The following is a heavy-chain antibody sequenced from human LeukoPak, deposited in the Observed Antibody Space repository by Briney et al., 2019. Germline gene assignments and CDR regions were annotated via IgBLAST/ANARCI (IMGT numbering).Heavy chain of an antibody. CDR2: IRDKAHSYTT. CDR1: GFTFSDYY. D-gene: IGHD3-10*01. J-gene: IGHJ4*02. V-gene: IGHV3-72*01. Sequence: GGSLRLSCAASGFTFSDYYMDWVRQAPGKGLEWVGRIRDKAHSYTTEYAASEQGRFTVSRDDSKNSLYLQMNSLTSEDPAVYYCARDLGYGSGVGNWGQGTLVPVSS. CDR3: ARDLGYGSGVGN.